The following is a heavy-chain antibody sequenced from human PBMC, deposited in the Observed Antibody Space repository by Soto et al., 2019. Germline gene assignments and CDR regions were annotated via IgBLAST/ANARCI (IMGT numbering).Heavy chain of an antibody. CDR2: MNPNSGNT. D-gene: IGHD5-18*01. J-gene: IGHJ6*02. V-gene: IGHV1-8*01. CDR1: GYTFTSYD. CDR3: ARGGTVDTAMLGMDV. Sequence: VKVSCKASGYTFTSYDINWVRQATGQGLEWMGWMNPNSGNTGYAQKFRGRVTITAAESTSTAYMELSSLRSEDTAVYYCARGGTVDTAMLGMDVWGQGTTVTVSS.